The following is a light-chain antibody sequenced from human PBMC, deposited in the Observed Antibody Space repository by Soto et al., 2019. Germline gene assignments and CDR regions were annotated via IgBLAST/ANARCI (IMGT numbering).Light chain of an antibody. J-gene: IGLJ1*01. V-gene: IGLV1-40*01. CDR3: RCYYSGRSEYV. CDR1: SSNIGPTYD. Sequence: QSVLTQPPSVSGAPGQRVTISCTGSSSNIGPTYDVHWYQQLPGTAPKLLIYANTNRPSGVPDRFSGSKSGSSASLAITGVQDEEEADYFCRCYYSGRSEYVFGTGTKLTVL. CDR2: ANT.